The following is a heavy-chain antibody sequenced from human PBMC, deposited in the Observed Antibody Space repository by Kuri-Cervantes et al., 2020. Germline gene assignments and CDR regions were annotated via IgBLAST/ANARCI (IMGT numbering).Heavy chain of an antibody. V-gene: IGHV3-30*04. Sequence: GESLKISCATSGFTFSSYAMHWVRQAPGKGLEWVAVISYDGSNKYYADSLKGRFTISRDNSNNVLYLQMNSLRDEDTAVYYCARDPLPLAANSLHFYKWGQGTLVTVSS. CDR2: ISYDGSNK. CDR1: GFTFSSYA. J-gene: IGHJ1*01. CDR3: ARDPLPLAANSLHFYK. D-gene: IGHD1-1*01.